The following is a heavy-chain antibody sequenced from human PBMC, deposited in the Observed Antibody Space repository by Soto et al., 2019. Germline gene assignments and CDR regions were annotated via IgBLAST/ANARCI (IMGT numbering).Heavy chain of an antibody. CDR3: AKDAATSSGSSDYYFDY. Sequence: PGGSLRLSCAASGFTFSSYAMSWVRQAPGKGLEWVSAISGSGGSTYYADSVKGRFTISRDNSKNTLYLQMNSLRAEDTAVYYCAKDAATSSGSSDYYFDYWGQGTLVTVSS. D-gene: IGHD6-19*01. CDR1: GFTFSSYA. V-gene: IGHV3-23*01. CDR2: ISGSGGST. J-gene: IGHJ4*02.